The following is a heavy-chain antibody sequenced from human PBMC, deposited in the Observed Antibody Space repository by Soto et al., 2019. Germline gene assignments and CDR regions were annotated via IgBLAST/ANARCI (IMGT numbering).Heavy chain of an antibody. V-gene: IGHV4-31*03. CDR2: IYYSGLT. CDR1: GASLSSGGYY. CDR3: ASVMYYYDRTGYTDY. Sequence: QVQLMESGPGLVQPSQTLSLTCTVSGASLSSGGYYWSWIRQLPGKGLEFIGYIYYSGLTYYNPSLKTRVTISVDTSKNQVSLKLNSVTAADTAVYYCASVMYYYDRTGYTDYWGQGTLVTVSS. D-gene: IGHD3-22*01. J-gene: IGHJ4*02.